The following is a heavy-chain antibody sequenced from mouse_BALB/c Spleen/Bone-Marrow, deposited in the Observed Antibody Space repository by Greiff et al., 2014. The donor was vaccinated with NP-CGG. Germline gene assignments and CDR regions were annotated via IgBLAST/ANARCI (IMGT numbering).Heavy chain of an antibody. CDR1: GFSLSRYS. Sequence: QVQLKESGPGLVAPSQSLSITCTVSGFSLSRYSIHWIRQPPGNGLEWLGVIWGGGSTDYNSALKSRLSISKDNSKSQVFLKMNSLQTDDTAIYYCARNLRDPFAYWGQGTLVTVSA. CDR2: IWGGGST. V-gene: IGHV2-6-4*01. CDR3: ARNLRDPFAY. J-gene: IGHJ3*01.